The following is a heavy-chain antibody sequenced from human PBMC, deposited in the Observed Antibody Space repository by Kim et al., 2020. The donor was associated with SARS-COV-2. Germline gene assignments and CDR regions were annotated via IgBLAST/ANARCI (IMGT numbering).Heavy chain of an antibody. CDR2: INHSGST. V-gene: IGHV4-34*01. CDR3: ARGGFYYYDSSGYQQLVFDY. CDR1: GGSFSGYY. Sequence: SETLSLTCAVYGGSFSGYYWSWIRQPPGKGLEWIGEINHSGSTNYNPSLKSRVTISVDTSKNQFSLKLSSVTAADTAVYYCARGGFYYYDSSGYQQLVFDYWGQGTLVTVSS. D-gene: IGHD3-22*01. J-gene: IGHJ4*02.